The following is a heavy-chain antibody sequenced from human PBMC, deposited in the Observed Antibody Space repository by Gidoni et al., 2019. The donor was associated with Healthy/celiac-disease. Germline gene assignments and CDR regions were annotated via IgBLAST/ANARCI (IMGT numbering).Heavy chain of an antibody. Sequence: QMQLVQSGPEVKKPGTSVKVSCKASGFTFTSSAMQWVLQARGQRLEWIGWIVVGSGNTNYAQKFQERVTITRDMSTSTAYMELSSLRSEDTAVYYCAAAGFGGSYHDAFDIWGQGTMVTVSS. CDR1: GFTFTSSA. CDR2: IVVGSGNT. CDR3: AAAGFGGSYHDAFDI. V-gene: IGHV1-58*02. J-gene: IGHJ3*02. D-gene: IGHD1-26*01.